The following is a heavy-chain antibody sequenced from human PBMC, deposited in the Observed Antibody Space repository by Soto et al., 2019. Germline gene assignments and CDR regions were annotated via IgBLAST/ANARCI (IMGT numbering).Heavy chain of an antibody. CDR1: GYTFTSYG. CDR3: ARDRYYDFWSGYYAAPDWFDP. Sequence: ASVKVSCKASGYTFTSYGISWVRQAPGQGLEWMGWISAYNGNTNYAQKLQGRVTMTTDTSTSTAYMELRSLRSDDTAVYYCARDRYYDFWSGYYAAPDWFDPWGQGTLVTVSS. D-gene: IGHD3-3*01. CDR2: ISAYNGNT. V-gene: IGHV1-18*01. J-gene: IGHJ5*02.